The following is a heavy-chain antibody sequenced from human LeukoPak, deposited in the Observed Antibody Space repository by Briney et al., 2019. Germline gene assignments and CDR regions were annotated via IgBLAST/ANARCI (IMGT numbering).Heavy chain of an antibody. CDR1: GLTVSSSY. CDR3: ARNILFAFDI. V-gene: IGHV3-53*01. Sequence: GGSLRLSCAASGLTVSSSYMSWVREAPGKGLEWGSIIYNDGSTYYADSMKGRFTISRDNSKHTLYIQVNSLRAEDTAMYYCARNILFAFDIWGQGTMVTVSS. J-gene: IGHJ3*02. CDR2: IYNDGST.